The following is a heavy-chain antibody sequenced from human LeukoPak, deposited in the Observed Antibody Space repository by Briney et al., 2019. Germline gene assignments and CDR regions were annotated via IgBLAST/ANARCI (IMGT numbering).Heavy chain of an antibody. CDR2: ISAYNGNT. D-gene: IGHD3-10*01. Sequence: ASVKVSCKASGYTFTSYGISWVRQAPGQGLEWMGWISAYNGNTNYAQKLQGRVTMTTDTSTSTAYMELRSLRSGDTAVYYCARDLEYYYGSGSYSDAFDIWGQGTMVTVSS. V-gene: IGHV1-18*01. CDR3: ARDLEYYYGSGSYSDAFDI. CDR1: GYTFTSYG. J-gene: IGHJ3*02.